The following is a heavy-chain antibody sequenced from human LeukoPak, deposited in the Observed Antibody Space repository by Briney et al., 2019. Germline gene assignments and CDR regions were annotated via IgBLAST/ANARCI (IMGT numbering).Heavy chain of an antibody. D-gene: IGHD6-19*01. J-gene: IGHJ3*02. Sequence: TSETLSLTCSVSGGSISSYYWSWIRQPPGKGLDWIGYIYYSGSTNYNPSLKSRVTISIDTSKNQFSLKLSSVTAADTAVYYCASLSGVSGAFDIWGQGTVVTASS. CDR2: IYYSGST. CDR3: ASLSGVSGAFDI. CDR1: GGSISSYY. V-gene: IGHV4-59*01.